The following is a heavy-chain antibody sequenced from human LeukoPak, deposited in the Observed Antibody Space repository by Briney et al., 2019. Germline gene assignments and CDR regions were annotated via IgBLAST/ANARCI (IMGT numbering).Heavy chain of an antibody. CDR1: GGSISNRNYY. V-gene: IGHV4-39*01. Sequence: SETLSLTCTVSGGSISNRNYYWGWIRQPPGKGLELIGHIYNRGSTYYNPSFKSRVTISVDTSKNQFSLKVNSVTAADTAVYYCARRGDSYGIFDYWAREPWSPSPQ. CDR3: ARRGDSYGIFDY. D-gene: IGHD5-18*01. J-gene: IGHJ4*02. CDR2: IYNRGST.